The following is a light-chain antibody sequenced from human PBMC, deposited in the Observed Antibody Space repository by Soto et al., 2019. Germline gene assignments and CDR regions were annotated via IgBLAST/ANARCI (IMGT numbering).Light chain of an antibody. CDR3: QQYYTYSRT. CDR2: RAS. CDR1: QSISGW. Sequence: DIQMTQSPSALSASVGDRVTITCRASQSISGWLAWYQQKPGKAPNLLISRASTLESGVPSRFSGSGSGTEFTLTISSLQPDDFATYYCQQYYTYSRTFGQGTKVEIK. J-gene: IGKJ1*01. V-gene: IGKV1-5*03.